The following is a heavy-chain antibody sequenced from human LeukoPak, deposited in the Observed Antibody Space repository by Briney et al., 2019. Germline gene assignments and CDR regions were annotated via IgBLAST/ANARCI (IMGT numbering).Heavy chain of an antibody. CDR1: GGSISSSSYY. CDR3: ARDLRTYRSGPIYP. Sequence: SETLSLTCTVSGGSISSSSYYWGWIRQPPGKGLEWIGSIYYSGSTYYNPSLKSRVTISVDTSKNQFSLMVTSVTAADTAVYYCARDLRTYRSGPIYPWGQGTLVTVSS. J-gene: IGHJ5*02. V-gene: IGHV4-39*07. D-gene: IGHD6-19*01. CDR2: IYYSGST.